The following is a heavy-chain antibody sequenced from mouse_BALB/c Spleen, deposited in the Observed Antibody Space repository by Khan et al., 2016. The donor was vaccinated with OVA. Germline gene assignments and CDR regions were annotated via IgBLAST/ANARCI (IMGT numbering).Heavy chain of an antibody. Sequence: EVELVESGGGLVQPGGSRKLSCAASGFTFSSFGMHWVRQAPEKGLEWVAYITSGSSTISYADTVKGRFTVSRDNPKNNLFLQMTSLRSEDTAMYYCASPGKTFAYWGQGTLVTVSA. D-gene: IGHD2-1*01. J-gene: IGHJ3*01. CDR1: GFTFSSFG. V-gene: IGHV5-17*02. CDR3: ASPGKTFAY. CDR2: ITSGSSTI.